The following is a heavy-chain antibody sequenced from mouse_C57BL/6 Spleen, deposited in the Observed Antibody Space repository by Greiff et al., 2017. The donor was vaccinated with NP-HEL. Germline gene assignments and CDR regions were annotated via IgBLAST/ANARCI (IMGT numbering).Heavy chain of an antibody. CDR2: IRNKAIGYTT. V-gene: IGHV7-3*01. CDR1: GFTFTDYY. J-gene: IGHJ2*01. Sequence: EVHLVESGGGLVQPGGSLSLSCAASGFTFTDYYMSWVRPPPGKALEWLGFIRNKAIGYTTESSSSVKGRFTISRDNSQSILYLQMNALRAEDSATYYCARSSFDYWGQGTTLTVSS. CDR3: ARSSFDY.